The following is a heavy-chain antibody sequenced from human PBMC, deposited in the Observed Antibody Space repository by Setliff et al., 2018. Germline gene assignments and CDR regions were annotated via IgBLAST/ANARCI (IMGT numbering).Heavy chain of an antibody. J-gene: IGHJ5*02. CDR3: ARAPWGDDYDSLYTWFDP. CDR1: GYGFTSHY. V-gene: IGHV1-46*01. CDR2: VNPSGGKT. D-gene: IGHD3-22*01. Sequence: GASVKVSCKTSGYGFTSHYFHWLRQAPGQGLEWMGIVNPSGGKTTLSQKFQGRVSMTADAPTATVYMELHSLTSEDTAIYYCARAPWGDDYDSLYTWFDPWGQGSLVTVSS.